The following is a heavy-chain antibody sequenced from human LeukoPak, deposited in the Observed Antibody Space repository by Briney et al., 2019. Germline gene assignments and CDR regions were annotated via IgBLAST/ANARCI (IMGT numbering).Heavy chain of an antibody. CDR1: GFTFSSYG. CDR2: IRYDGSNK. CDR3: AKGYSSGWPFDY. Sequence: PGGSLRLSCAASGFTFSSYGMHWVRQAPGKGLEWVAFIRYDGSNKYYADSVKGRFTISRDNSKNTLYLQMNSLRAEDTAVHYCAKGYSSGWPFDYWGQGTLVTVSS. V-gene: IGHV3-30*02. D-gene: IGHD6-19*01. J-gene: IGHJ4*02.